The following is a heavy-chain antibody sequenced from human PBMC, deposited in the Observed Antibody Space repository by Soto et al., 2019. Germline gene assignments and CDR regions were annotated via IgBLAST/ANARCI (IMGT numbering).Heavy chain of an antibody. CDR1: GFTFSSYA. V-gene: IGHV3-30-3*01. CDR2: ISYDGSNK. D-gene: IGHD3-16*01. CDR3: ARARRITFGGVSVFQWGWFDP. Sequence: QVQLVESGGGVGQPGRSLRLSCAASGFTFSSYAMHWVRQAPGKGLEWVAVISYDGSNKYYADSVKGRFTISRDNSKNTLYLQMNSLRAEDTAVYYCARARRITFGGVSVFQWGWFDPWGQGTLVTVSS. J-gene: IGHJ5*02.